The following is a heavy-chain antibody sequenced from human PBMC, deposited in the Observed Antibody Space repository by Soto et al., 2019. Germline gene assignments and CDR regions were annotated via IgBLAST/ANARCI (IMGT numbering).Heavy chain of an antibody. CDR3: ARCQGTWYYFAY. Sequence: SETLSLTCTVSGGSISSGGYYWSWIRQHPGKGLEWIGYIYYSGSTYYNPSLKSRVTISVDTSKNQFSLKLSSVTAADTAVYYCARCQGTWYYFAYWGQGTLVTVSS. CDR2: IYYSGST. CDR1: GGSISSGGYY. J-gene: IGHJ4*02. V-gene: IGHV4-31*03. D-gene: IGHD2-8*02.